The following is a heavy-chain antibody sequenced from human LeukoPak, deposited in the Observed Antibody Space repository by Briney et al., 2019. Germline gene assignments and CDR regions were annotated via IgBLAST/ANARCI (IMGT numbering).Heavy chain of an antibody. CDR1: GGSISSYY. Sequence: KPSETLSLTCTVSGGSISSYYWSWIRQPPGMGLEWIGYIYYSGSTNYNPSLKSRVTISVDTSKNQFSLKLSSVTAADTAVYYCALRDISSGWYYFDYWGQGTLVTVSS. V-gene: IGHV4-59*01. J-gene: IGHJ4*02. CDR3: ALRDISSGWYYFDY. D-gene: IGHD6-19*01. CDR2: IYYSGST.